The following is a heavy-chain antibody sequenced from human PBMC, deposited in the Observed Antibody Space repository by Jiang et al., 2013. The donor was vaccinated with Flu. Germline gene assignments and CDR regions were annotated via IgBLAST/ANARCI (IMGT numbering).Heavy chain of an antibody. CDR1: GGSISSYY. D-gene: IGHD3-9*01. J-gene: IGHJ6*02. Sequence: PGLVKPSETLSLTCTVSGGSISSYYWSWIRQPPGKGLEWIGYIYYSGSTNYNPSLKSRVTISVDTSKNQFSLKLSSVTAADTAVYYCARGPYGILRPAYYYYGMDVWGQGTTVTVSS. CDR3: ARGPYGILRPAYYYYGMDV. CDR2: IYYSGST. V-gene: IGHV4-59*01.